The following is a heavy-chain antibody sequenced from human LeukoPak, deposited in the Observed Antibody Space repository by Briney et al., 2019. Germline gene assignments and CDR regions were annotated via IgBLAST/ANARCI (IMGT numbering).Heavy chain of an antibody. J-gene: IGHJ6*03. V-gene: IGHV4-59*11. CDR2: IYYSGST. CDR1: GGSISSHY. D-gene: IGHD6-6*01. Sequence: PSETLSLTCTVSGGSISSHYWSWIRQPPGKGLEWIGYIYYSGSTNYNPSLKSRVTISVDTSKNQFSLKLSSVTAADTAVYYCARERWIHSSSVLVYYYYMDVWGKGTTVTVSS. CDR3: ARERWIHSSSVLVYYYYMDV.